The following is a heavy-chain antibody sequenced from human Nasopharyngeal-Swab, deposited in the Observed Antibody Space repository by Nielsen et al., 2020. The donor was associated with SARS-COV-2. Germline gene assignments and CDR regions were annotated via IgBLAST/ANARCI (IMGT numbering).Heavy chain of an antibody. D-gene: IGHD3-10*01. CDR1: GYDFTSYW. Sequence: GESLKISCNGSGYDFTSYWISWVRQMPGKGLEWMGRIDPSDSYTNYSPSFQGHVTISADKSISTAYLQWSSLKASDTAMYYCAASRGPGSYYYGSGDQSMDVWGQGTTVTVSS. V-gene: IGHV5-10-1*01. CDR3: AASRGPGSYYYGSGDQSMDV. CDR2: IDPSDSYT. J-gene: IGHJ6*02.